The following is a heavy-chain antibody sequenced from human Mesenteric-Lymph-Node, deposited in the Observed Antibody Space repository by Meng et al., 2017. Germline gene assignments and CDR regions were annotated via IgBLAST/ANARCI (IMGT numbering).Heavy chain of an antibody. V-gene: IGHV3-21*01. CDR2: ISSSSGYI. J-gene: IGHJ6*02. Sequence: GESLKISCAASGFTFSSYWMSWVRQAPGKGLEWVSSISSSSGYIYYADSVKGRFTISRDNSKNTLYLQMNSLRAEDTAVYYCARDRYGGYYYGMDVWGQGTTVTVSS. CDR3: ARDRYGGYYYGMDV. CDR1: GFTFSSYW. D-gene: IGHD3-16*02.